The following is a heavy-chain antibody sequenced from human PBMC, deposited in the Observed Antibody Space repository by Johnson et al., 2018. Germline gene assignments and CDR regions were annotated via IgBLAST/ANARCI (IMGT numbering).Heavy chain of an antibody. CDR2: ISNDGRNK. CDR1: GFTFNSYV. J-gene: IGHJ1*01. Sequence: VQLVESGGGVVQPGRSLRLSCATSGFTFNSYVMHWVRQAPGQGLEWVAVISNDGRNKNYADFVKGRFTISRDISKYTVYLQMHSLKAEDTAVFYCARAQGGDYLAEDFQHWGQGTLVTVSS. D-gene: IGHD4-17*01. CDR3: ARAQGGDYLAEDFQH. V-gene: IGHV3-30*03.